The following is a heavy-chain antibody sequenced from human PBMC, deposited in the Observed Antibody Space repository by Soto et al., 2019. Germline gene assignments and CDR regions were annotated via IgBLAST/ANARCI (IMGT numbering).Heavy chain of an antibody. CDR1: GFTFSNAW. CDR3: TTSMGRITMVRGAIAAFDI. Sequence: EVQLVESGGGLVKPGGSLRLSCAASGFTFSNAWMSWVRQAPGKGLEWVGRIKSKTDGGTTDYAAPVKVRFTISRDDSKNTLYLQMNSLKTEDTAVYYCTTSMGRITMVRGAIAAFDIWGQGTMVTVSS. V-gene: IGHV3-15*01. D-gene: IGHD3-10*01. J-gene: IGHJ3*02. CDR2: IKSKTDGGTT.